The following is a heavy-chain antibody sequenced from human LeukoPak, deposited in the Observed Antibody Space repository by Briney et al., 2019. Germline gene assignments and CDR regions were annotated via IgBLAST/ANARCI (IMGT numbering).Heavy chain of an antibody. CDR1: GYTFTSYA. J-gene: IGHJ4*02. CDR3: ASGVGATQRSY. V-gene: IGHV7-4-1*02. Sequence: VASVKVSCKASGYTFTSYAMNWVRQAPGQGLEWMGWINTNTGNPTYAQGFTGRSVFSLDTSVSTAYLQISSLKAEDTAVYYCASGVGATQRSYWGQGTLVTVSS. D-gene: IGHD1-26*01. CDR2: INTNTGNP.